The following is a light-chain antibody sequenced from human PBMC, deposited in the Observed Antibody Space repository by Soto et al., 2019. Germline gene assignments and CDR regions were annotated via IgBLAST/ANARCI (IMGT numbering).Light chain of an antibody. V-gene: IGKV1-5*03. Sequence: IQMTQSPSTLSASVGDRVTTTCRASQSISNYLAWYKPKPGKAPKLLIYKASNLDSGVPSRFSGIGSGKEGNLTLRSLQPDDWATDYCQQSPSFSRTVGQGTKVDIK. J-gene: IGKJ1*01. CDR1: QSISNY. CDR2: KAS. CDR3: QQSPSFSRT.